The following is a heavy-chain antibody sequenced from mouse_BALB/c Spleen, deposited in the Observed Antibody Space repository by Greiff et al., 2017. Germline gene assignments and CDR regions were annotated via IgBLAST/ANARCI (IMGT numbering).Heavy chain of an antibody. CDR2: IYPGNSDT. J-gene: IGHJ4*01. Sequence: EVQLQQSGTVLARPGASVKMSCKASGYSFTSYWMHWVKQRPGQGLEWIGAIYPGNSDTSYNQKFKGKAKLTAVTSASTAYMELSSLTNEDSAVYYCTRSPYGSRYAMDYWGQGTSVTVSS. V-gene: IGHV1-5*01. CDR3: TRSPYGSRYAMDY. CDR1: GYSFTSYW. D-gene: IGHD1-1*01.